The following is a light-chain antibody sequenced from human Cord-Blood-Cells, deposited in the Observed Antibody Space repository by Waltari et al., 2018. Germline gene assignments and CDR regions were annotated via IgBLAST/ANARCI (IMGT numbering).Light chain of an antibody. CDR1: SSDVGGYNY. V-gene: IGLV2-14*01. J-gene: IGLJ2*01. Sequence: SALTQPASWSGSPGQSITISCIGASSDVGGYNYVFWYQQHPGNAPKLMIYEVSNRPSGVSERFSVSKSDNTASLTISGLQAEDEADYYCNSYTSSSTLVFGGGTKLTVL. CDR2: EVS. CDR3: NSYTSSSTLV.